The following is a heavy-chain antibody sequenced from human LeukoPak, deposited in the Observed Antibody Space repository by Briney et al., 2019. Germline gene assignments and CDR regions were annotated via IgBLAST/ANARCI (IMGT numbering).Heavy chain of an antibody. CDR2: INPNSGGT. V-gene: IGHV1-2*02. Sequence: ASVKVSCKASGYTFTGYYMHWVRQAPGQGLEWMGWINPNSGGTNYAQKFQGRVTMTRDMSISTAYMELSRLRSDDTAVYYCARGRVVVVPFDPWGQGTLVTVSS. CDR3: ARGRVVVVPFDP. D-gene: IGHD2-2*01. CDR1: GYTFTGYY. J-gene: IGHJ5*02.